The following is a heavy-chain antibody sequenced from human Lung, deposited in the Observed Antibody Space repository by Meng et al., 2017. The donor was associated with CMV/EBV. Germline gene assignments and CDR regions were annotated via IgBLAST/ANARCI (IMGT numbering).Heavy chain of an antibody. CDR1: GFTFDDYG. J-gene: IGHJ4*02. CDR3: ARRGSSSWRQGVFDY. D-gene: IGHD6-13*01. V-gene: IGHV3-20*01. Sequence: GESLKISCAASGFTFDDYGVSWVRQVPGKGLEWVSGINWNGDSTGYADSVKGRFTISRDNAKNSLYLQMNSLRAEDTALYHCARRGSSSWRQGVFDYWGQGTLVTVSS. CDR2: INWNGDST.